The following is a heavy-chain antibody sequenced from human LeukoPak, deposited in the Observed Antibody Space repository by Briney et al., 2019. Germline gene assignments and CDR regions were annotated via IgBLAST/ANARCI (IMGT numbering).Heavy chain of an antibody. J-gene: IGHJ3*02. Sequence: SETLSLTCTVSGGSISSYSWSWIRQPPGKGLEWIGYIYHSGSTYYNPSLKSRVTISVDRSKNQFSLKLSSVTAADTAVYYCARDLHIWGQGTMVTVSS. CDR3: ARDLHI. V-gene: IGHV4-30-2*01. CDR2: IYHSGST. CDR1: GGSISSYS.